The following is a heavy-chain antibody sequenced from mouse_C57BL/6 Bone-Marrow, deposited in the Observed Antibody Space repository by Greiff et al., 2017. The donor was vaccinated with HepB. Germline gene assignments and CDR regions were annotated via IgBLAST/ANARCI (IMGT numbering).Heavy chain of an antibody. CDR3: ARAIYYGNYVDYAMDY. V-gene: IGHV5-17*01. CDR2: ISSGSSTI. Sequence: EVMLVESGGGLVKPGGSLKLSCAASGFTFSDYGMHWVRQAPEKGLEWVAYISSGSSTIYYAETVKGRFTISRDNSKNTPFLQMTSLRSEDTAMDYCARAIYYGNYVDYAMDYWGQGTSVTVSS. J-gene: IGHJ4*01. CDR1: GFTFSDYG. D-gene: IGHD2-1*01.